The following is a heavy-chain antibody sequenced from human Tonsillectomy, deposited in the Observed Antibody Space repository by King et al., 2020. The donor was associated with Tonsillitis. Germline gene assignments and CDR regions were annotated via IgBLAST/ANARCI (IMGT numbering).Heavy chain of an antibody. CDR2: IWYDGSNK. CDR3: AREYDRGVDY. V-gene: IGHV3-33*01. Sequence: VQLVESGGGVVQPGSALRLSCAASGFTFSNYGMHWVRQAPGKGLEWVAVIWYDGSNKYYADSVKGRFTISRDNSKNTLYLQMNSLRVEDTAVYYCAREYDRGVDYWGQGTLVTVSS. J-gene: IGHJ4*02. D-gene: IGHD1-14*01. CDR1: GFTFSNYG.